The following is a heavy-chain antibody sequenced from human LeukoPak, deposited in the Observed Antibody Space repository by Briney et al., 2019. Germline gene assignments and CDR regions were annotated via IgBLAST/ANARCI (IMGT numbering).Heavy chain of an antibody. Sequence: SETLSLTCTVSGGSISSGYYWAWIRQPPGEGLEWIGNIFQGVTTFYNPSLMNRVAISVDTSKNQFSLKLTSVTAADTAVYYCARDATIAAPLMSWGQGTLVIVSS. CDR3: ARDATIAAPLMS. CDR1: GGSISSGYY. CDR2: IFQGVTT. J-gene: IGHJ4*02. V-gene: IGHV4-38-2*02. D-gene: IGHD6-13*01.